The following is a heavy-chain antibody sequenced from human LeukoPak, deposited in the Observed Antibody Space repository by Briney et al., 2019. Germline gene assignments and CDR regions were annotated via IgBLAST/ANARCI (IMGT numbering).Heavy chain of an antibody. V-gene: IGHV3-66*01. CDR2: IYSGGGT. Sequence: GGSLRLSCAASGFTVSDNYMGWVRPAPGKGLEWVSFIYSGGGTSYADSVKGRFTISRVNSKNTLYLQMNSLRAEDTALYYCAKGGGYSYGYYYWGQGTLVTVSS. CDR3: AKGGGYSYGYYY. D-gene: IGHD5-18*01. CDR1: GFTVSDNY. J-gene: IGHJ4*02.